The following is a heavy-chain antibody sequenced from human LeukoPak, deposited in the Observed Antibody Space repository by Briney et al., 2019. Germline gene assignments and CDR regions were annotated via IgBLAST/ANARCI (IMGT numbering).Heavy chain of an antibody. Sequence: ASVKVSCKASGYTFISYYIHWVRQAPGQGLEWVGIINPRNDTTSYAQRFQGRVTVTRDTTTTTVYMEQSSLRSEDTAVYYCTRVHDYRTSGEYFQHWGQGTLVTVSS. CDR2: INPRNDTT. CDR1: GYTFISYY. V-gene: IGHV1-46*03. D-gene: IGHD4-11*01. J-gene: IGHJ1*01. CDR3: TRVHDYRTSGEYFQH.